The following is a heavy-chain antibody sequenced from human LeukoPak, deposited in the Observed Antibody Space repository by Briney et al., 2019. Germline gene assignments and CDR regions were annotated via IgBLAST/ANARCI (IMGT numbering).Heavy chain of an antibody. CDR3: ANVVKSDLWWYYGMDV. CDR2: ISSSSSYI. Sequence: KAGGSLRLSCAASGFTFSSYSMNWVRQAPGKGLEWVSSISSSSSYIYYADSVKGRFTISRDNAKNSLYLQMNSLRAEDTAVYYCANVVKSDLWWYYGMDVWGQGTTVTVSS. J-gene: IGHJ6*02. V-gene: IGHV3-21*01. D-gene: IGHD2-21*01. CDR1: GFTFSSYS.